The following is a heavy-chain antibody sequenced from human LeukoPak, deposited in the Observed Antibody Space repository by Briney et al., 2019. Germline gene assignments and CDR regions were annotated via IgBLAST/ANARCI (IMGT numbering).Heavy chain of an antibody. CDR3: ARHAGGPYSEFDY. CDR1: GYTFRRYG. J-gene: IGHJ4*02. D-gene: IGHD1-26*01. V-gene: IGHV1-18*01. CDR2: ISAYNDNT. Sequence: ASVKVSCKASGYTFRRYGFSWVRQAPGQGLEWMGWISAYNDNTNYAQRFQGRVSMTTDTSTSTAYMELRSLRSDDTAVYYCARHAGGPYSEFDYWGQGTLVTVSS.